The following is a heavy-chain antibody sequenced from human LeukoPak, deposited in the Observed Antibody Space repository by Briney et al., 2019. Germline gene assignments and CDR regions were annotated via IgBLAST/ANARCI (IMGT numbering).Heavy chain of an antibody. J-gene: IGHJ4*02. CDR3: ARGFGGATTSFDY. V-gene: IGHV4-61*01. D-gene: IGHD1-26*01. Sequence: SKTLSLTCTVSGGSVSSGTYYWSWIRQPPGKGLEWIGYTYYSGTTNYNPSLKSRVTISIDTSRNQFSLKLSSVTAADTAVYYCARGFGGATTSFDYWGQGTLVTVSS. CDR1: GGSVSSGTYY. CDR2: TYYSGTT.